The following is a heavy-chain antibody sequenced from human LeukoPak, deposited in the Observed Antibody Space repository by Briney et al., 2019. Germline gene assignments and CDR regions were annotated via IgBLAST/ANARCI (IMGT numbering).Heavy chain of an antibody. CDR2: INHSGST. D-gene: IGHD2-15*01. Sequence: SEILSLSCAVYGGSFSGYYWSWIRQPPGKGLEWIGEINHSGSTNYNPSLKSRVTISVDTSKNQFSLKLSSVTAADTAVYYCARRVGYCSGGSCYSIDYWGQGTLVTVSS. J-gene: IGHJ4*02. V-gene: IGHV4-34*01. CDR1: GGSFSGYY. CDR3: ARRVGYCSGGSCYSIDY.